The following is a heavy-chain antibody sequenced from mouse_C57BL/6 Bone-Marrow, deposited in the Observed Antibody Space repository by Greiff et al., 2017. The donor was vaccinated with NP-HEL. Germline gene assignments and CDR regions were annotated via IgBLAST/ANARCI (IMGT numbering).Heavy chain of an antibody. V-gene: IGHV14-2*01. CDR3: ARYDGYYWYFEV. Sequence: VQLQQSGAELVKPGASVKLSCTASGFNIKDYYMHWVKQRTEQGLEWIGRIDPEDGETTYAPKFQGKATITADTSSNTAYLQRSSLTSEDTAVYYCARYDGYYWYFEVWGTGTTVTVSS. CDR1: GFNIKDYY. CDR2: IDPEDGET. J-gene: IGHJ1*03. D-gene: IGHD2-2*01.